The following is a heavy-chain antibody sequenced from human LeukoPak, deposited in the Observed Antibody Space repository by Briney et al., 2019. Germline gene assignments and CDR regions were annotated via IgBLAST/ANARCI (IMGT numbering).Heavy chain of an antibody. CDR3: ARVRYYDSSGHDAFDI. Sequence: GGSLRLSCAASGFTFSSYSMNWVRQAPGKGLEWVSYISSSSSTIYYADSVKGRFTISRDNAKNSLYLQMNSLRAEDTAVYYCARVRYYDSSGHDAFDIWGQGTMVTVSS. D-gene: IGHD3-22*01. J-gene: IGHJ3*02. CDR1: GFTFSSYS. CDR2: ISSSSSTI. V-gene: IGHV3-48*04.